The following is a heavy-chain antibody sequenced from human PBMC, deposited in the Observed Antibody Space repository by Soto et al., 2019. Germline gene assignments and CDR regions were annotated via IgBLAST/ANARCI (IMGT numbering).Heavy chain of an antibody. D-gene: IGHD3-22*01. CDR2: INHSGST. V-gene: IGHV4-34*01. CDR1: GGSFSGYY. J-gene: IGHJ4*02. CDR3: ASGFDYYDSGGRDY. Sequence: NPSETLSLTCAVYGGSFSGYYWSWIRQPPGKGLEWIGEINHSGSTNYNPSLKSRVTISVDTSKNQFSLKLSSVTAADTAVYYCASGFDYYDSGGRDYWGQGTLVTVSS.